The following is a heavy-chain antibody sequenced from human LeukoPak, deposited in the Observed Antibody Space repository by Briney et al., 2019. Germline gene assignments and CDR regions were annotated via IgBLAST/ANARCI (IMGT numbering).Heavy chain of an antibody. CDR3: AELGITMIGGV. CDR1: GFTFSDSY. J-gene: IGHJ6*04. Sequence: GGSLRLSCSASGFTFSDSYMTWVRQAPGKGVEWVAYISGSGHDINYSESAKGRFTISRDNAKNSLYLQMNSLRAEDTAVYYCAELGITMIGGVWGKGTTVTISS. V-gene: IGHV3-11*06. D-gene: IGHD3-10*02. CDR2: ISGSGHDI.